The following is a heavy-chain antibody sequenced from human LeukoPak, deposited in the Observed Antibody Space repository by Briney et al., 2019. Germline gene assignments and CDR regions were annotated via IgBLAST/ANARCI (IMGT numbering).Heavy chain of an antibody. V-gene: IGHV1-2*02. J-gene: IGHJ3*02. D-gene: IGHD3-22*01. CDR1: GYTFTGYY. CDR2: INPNSGGT. Sequence: ASVKVSCKASGYTFTGYYMHWVRQAPGQGLEWMGWINPNSGGTNYAQKLQGRVTMTRDTSISTAYMELSRLRSDDTAVYYCARTDRDYYDSSGHKAFDIWGQGTMVTVSS. CDR3: ARTDRDYYDSSGHKAFDI.